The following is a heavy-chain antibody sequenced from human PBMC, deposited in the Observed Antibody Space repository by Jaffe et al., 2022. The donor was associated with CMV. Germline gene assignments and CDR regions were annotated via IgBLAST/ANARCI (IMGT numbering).Heavy chain of an antibody. Sequence: QVQLQESGPGLVKPSETLSLTCTVSGGSISSYYWSWIRQPPGKGLEWIGYIYYSGSTNYNPSLKSRVTISVDTSKNQFSLKLSSVTAADTAVYYCARLTTVTYDAFDIWGQGTMVTVSS. CDR2: IYYSGST. V-gene: IGHV4-59*01. D-gene: IGHD4-17*01. J-gene: IGHJ3*02. CDR1: GGSISSYY. CDR3: ARLTTVTYDAFDI.